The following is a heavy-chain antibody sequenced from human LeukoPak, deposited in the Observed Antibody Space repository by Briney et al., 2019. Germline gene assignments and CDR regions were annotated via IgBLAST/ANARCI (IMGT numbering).Heavy chain of an antibody. CDR1: GFTFSSYS. J-gene: IGHJ6*02. CDR2: ISSSSSYI. CDR3: ARLFEDYGGNPRGMDV. D-gene: IGHD4-23*01. Sequence: PGGSLRLSCAASGFTFSSYSMNWVRQAPGKGLEWVSSISSSSSYIYYADSVKGRFTISRDNAKNSLYLQMNSLRAEDTAVYYCARLFEDYGGNPRGMDVWGQGTTVTVSS. V-gene: IGHV3-21*01.